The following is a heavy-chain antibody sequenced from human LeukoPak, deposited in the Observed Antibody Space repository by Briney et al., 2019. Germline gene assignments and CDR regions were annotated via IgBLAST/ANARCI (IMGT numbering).Heavy chain of an antibody. Sequence: PGGSLRLSCAASGFTVSSNYMSWVRQAPGKGLEWVSVIYSGGSTYYADSVKGRFTISRDNSKNTLYLQMNSLRAEDTAVYYCARDYYGSGLQTSYGMDVWGQGTTVTVSS. J-gene: IGHJ6*02. CDR1: GFTVSSNY. V-gene: IGHV3-66*01. D-gene: IGHD3-10*01. CDR3: ARDYYGSGLQTSYGMDV. CDR2: IYSGGST.